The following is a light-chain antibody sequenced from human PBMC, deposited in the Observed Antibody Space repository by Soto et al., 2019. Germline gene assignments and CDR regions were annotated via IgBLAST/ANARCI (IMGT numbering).Light chain of an antibody. J-gene: IGKJ1*01. CDR3: QKYNSAPRT. CDR1: QGISKY. V-gene: IGKV1-27*01. CDR2: AAS. Sequence: DIQMTQSPSSLSASVGDRVTITCWASQGISKYLAWYPHKPGKVPKLLIYAASTLQSGVPSRFSGSGSGTDFTLTISSLQPEDVATYDCQKYNSAPRTFGKGNKVEIK.